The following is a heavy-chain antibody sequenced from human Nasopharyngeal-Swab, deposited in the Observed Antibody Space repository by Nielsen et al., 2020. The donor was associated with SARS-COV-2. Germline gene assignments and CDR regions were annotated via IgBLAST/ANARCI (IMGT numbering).Heavy chain of an antibody. V-gene: IGHV4-59*01. Sequence: SESLSLTCTVSGGSISSYSWSWIRQPPGKGLEWIGYISDSGSTNYNPSLKSRVTISLDTSKNQFSLKLSSVTAADTAVYYCARGRGAVAGTLFDYWGQGTLVTVSS. CDR3: ARGRGAVAGTLFDY. J-gene: IGHJ4*02. CDR2: ISDSGST. CDR1: GGSISSYS. D-gene: IGHD6-19*01.